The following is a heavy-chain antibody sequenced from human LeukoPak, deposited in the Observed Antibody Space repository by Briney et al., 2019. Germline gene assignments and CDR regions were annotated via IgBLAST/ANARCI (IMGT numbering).Heavy chain of an antibody. CDR2: ICHRGGST. Sequence: PGGSLRLSCAASGFTFSGYAMNWVRQAPGKGLEWVSTICHRGGSTYYTDSVKGRFTISRDNSKNTLYLQMSSLRAEDTAVYYCAKGRGLHCGVDCYSDCWGQGTLVTVSS. CDR3: AKGRGLHCGVDCYSDC. J-gene: IGHJ4*02. V-gene: IGHV3-23*01. D-gene: IGHD2-21*02. CDR1: GFTFSGYA.